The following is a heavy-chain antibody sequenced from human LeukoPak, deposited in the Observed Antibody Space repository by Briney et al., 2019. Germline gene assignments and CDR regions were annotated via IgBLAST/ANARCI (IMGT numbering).Heavy chain of an antibody. D-gene: IGHD3-10*01. V-gene: IGHV3-33*01. Sequence: PGRSLRLSCEASGFAFNTYAMHWVRQAPGKGLEWVTLIWHDGSHKFYIDSVRGRFTISRDNSKNTVYLQMNGLRAEDTAVYYCAREIFGSGSYLDYWGQGTLVAVSS. CDR1: GFAFNTYA. CDR3: AREIFGSGSYLDY. CDR2: IWHDGSHK. J-gene: IGHJ4*02.